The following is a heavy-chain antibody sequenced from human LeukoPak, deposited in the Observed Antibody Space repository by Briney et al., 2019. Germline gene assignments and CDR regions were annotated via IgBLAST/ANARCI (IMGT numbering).Heavy chain of an antibody. CDR1: GGSISSYY. CDR2: IYTSGST. J-gene: IGHJ3*02. V-gene: IGHV4-4*07. D-gene: IGHD3-10*01. CDR3: ARDLPRNRITMVRDDAFDI. Sequence: SGTPSLTCTVSGGSISSYYWSWIRQPAGKGLEWIGRIYTSGSTNYNPSLKSRVTMSVDTSKNQFSLKLSSVTAADTAVYYCARDLPRNRITMVRDDAFDIWGQGTMVTVSS.